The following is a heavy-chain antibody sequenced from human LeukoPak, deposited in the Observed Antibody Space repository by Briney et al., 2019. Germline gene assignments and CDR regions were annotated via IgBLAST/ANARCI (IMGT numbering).Heavy chain of an antibody. D-gene: IGHD3-9*01. V-gene: IGHV4-4*07. J-gene: IGHJ4*02. CDR2: IYTSGST. Sequence: PSETLSLTCTVSGGSICSYYWSWMRQPAGRGREWIGRIYTSGSTNYNPSLKSRVTMSVDTSKNQFYLKLSSVTAADTAVYYCARGYYDILTGYAYYFDYWGQGTLVTVSS. CDR3: ARGYYDILTGYAYYFDY. CDR1: GGSICSYY.